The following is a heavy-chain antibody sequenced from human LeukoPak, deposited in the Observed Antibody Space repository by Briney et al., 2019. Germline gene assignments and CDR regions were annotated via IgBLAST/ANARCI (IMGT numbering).Heavy chain of an antibody. J-gene: IGHJ4*02. CDR1: GYTFTGYY. CDR3: AVGGIVVVPAAMRGNYY. D-gene: IGHD2-2*01. CDR2: INPNSGGT. V-gene: IGHV1-2*06. Sequence: ASVKVSCKASGYTFTGYYMQWVRQAPGQGLEWMGRINPNSGGTNYAQKFQGRATMTRDTSISTAYMELSRLRSDDTAVYYCAVGGIVVVPAAMRGNYYWGQGTLVTVSS.